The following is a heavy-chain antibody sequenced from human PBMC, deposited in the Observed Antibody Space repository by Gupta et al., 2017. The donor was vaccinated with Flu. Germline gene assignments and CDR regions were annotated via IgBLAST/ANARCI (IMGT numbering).Heavy chain of an antibody. CDR3: ARGVDGTTGTYYFDY. D-gene: IGHD1-7*01. J-gene: IGHJ4*02. Sequence: QVQLVQSGAEVKKPGASVKVSCKASGYTFTGYYMHWVRQAPGQGLEWMGWINPNSGGTNYAQKFQGWVTMTRDTSISTAYMELSRLRSDDTAVYYCARGVDGTTGTYYFDYWGQGTLVTVSS. CDR1: GYTFTGYY. CDR2: INPNSGGT. V-gene: IGHV1-2*04.